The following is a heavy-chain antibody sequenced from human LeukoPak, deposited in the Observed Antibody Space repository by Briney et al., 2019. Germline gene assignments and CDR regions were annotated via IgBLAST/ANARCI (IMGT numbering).Heavy chain of an antibody. V-gene: IGHV3-21*01. CDR2: ISSSSSYI. CDR1: GFTFNTYS. CDR3: ARPRADWTTPNDY. Sequence: GGSLRLSCAASGFTFNTYSMNWVRQAPGKGLEWVSSISSSSSYIYYADSVKGRFTISRDNAKNSLYLQMNSLRAEDTAVYYCARPRADWTTPNDYWGQGTLVTVSS. D-gene: IGHD3/OR15-3a*01. J-gene: IGHJ4*02.